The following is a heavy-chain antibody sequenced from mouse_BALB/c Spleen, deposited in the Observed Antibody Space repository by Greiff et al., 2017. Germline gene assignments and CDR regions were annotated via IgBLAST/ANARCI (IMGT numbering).Heavy chain of an antibody. CDR2: ISYSGST. D-gene: IGHD2-14*01. Sequence: EVKLMESGPGLVKPSQSLSLTCTVTGYSITSDYAWNWIRQFPGNKLEWMGYISYSGSTSYNPSLKSRISITRDTSKNQFFLQLNSVTTEDTATYYCARWGYDERGYAMDYWGQGTSVTVSS. CDR1: GYSITSDYA. V-gene: IGHV3-2*02. J-gene: IGHJ4*01. CDR3: ARWGYDERGYAMDY.